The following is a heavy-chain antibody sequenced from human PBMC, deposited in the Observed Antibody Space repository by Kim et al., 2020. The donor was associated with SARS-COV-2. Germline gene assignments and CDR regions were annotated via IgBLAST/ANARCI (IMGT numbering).Heavy chain of an antibody. J-gene: IGHJ4*02. Sequence: ASVKVSCKASGYTFTSYGISWVRQAPGQGLEWMGWISAYNGNTNYAQKLQGRVTMTTDTSTSTAYMELRSLRSDDTAVYYCARGGVVVPAALPFDYWGQGTLVTVSS. CDR1: GYTFTSYG. V-gene: IGHV1-18*01. CDR2: ISAYNGNT. CDR3: ARGGVVVPAALPFDY. D-gene: IGHD2-2*01.